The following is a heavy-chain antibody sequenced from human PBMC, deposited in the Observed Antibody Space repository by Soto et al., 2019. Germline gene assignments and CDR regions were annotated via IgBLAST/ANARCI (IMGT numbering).Heavy chain of an antibody. Sequence: GASVKVSCKASGYTFTSYAMHWVRQAPGQRLEWMGWINAGNGNTKYSRKFQGRVTITRDTSASTAYMELSSLRSEDTAVYYCASSRITMVPYGMDVWGQGTTVTVS. CDR3: ASSRITMVPYGMDV. V-gene: IGHV1-3*01. CDR2: INAGNGNT. D-gene: IGHD3-10*01. CDR1: GYTFTSYA. J-gene: IGHJ6*02.